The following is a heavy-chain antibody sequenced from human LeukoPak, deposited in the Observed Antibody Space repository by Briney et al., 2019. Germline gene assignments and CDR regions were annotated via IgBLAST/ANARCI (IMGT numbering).Heavy chain of an antibody. D-gene: IGHD5-18*01. V-gene: IGHV3-23*01. Sequence: PGGSLRLSCAASGFTFSSYGMHWVRQAPGKGLEWVSAISGSGGSTYYADSVKGRFTISRDNSKNTLYLQMNSLRAEDTAVYYCAKAGLGYSYGNSFGLWGRGTLVTVSS. J-gene: IGHJ2*01. CDR3: AKAGLGYSYGNSFGL. CDR1: GFTFSSYG. CDR2: ISGSGGST.